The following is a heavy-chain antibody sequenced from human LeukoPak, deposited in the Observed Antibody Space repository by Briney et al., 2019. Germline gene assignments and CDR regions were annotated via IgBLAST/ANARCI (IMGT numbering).Heavy chain of an antibody. D-gene: IGHD1-26*01. CDR2: ISGSGGST. Sequence: GGSLRLSCAASGFTFSSYAMSWVRQAPGKGLDWVSAISGSGGSTYYADSVKGRFTISRDNSKNTLYLQMSSLRADDTAIYYCVKDRDSGSYFRWAFDIWGQGTMVTVSS. CDR3: VKDRDSGSYFRWAFDI. V-gene: IGHV3-23*01. J-gene: IGHJ3*02. CDR1: GFTFSSYA.